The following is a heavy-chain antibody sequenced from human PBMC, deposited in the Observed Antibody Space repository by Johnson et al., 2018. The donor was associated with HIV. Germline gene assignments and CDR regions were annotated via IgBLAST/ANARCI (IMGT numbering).Heavy chain of an antibody. V-gene: IGHV3-23*04. Sequence: VPLVESVGAVVQPGRSLRLSCAASGFTFSNYAMHWVRQAPGKGLEWVSGISGSGCSTYYADSVKGRFTISRDNSKNTLYLQMNSLRAEDTAVYYCALGGSWYAFDIWGQGTMVTVSS. J-gene: IGHJ3*02. CDR1: GFTFSNYA. D-gene: IGHD2-15*01. CDR3: ALGGSWYAFDI. CDR2: ISGSGCST.